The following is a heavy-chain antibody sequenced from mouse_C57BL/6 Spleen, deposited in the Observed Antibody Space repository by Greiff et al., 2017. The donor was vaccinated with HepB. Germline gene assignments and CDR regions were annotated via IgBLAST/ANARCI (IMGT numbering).Heavy chain of an antibody. J-gene: IGHJ2*01. D-gene: IGHD2-4*01. CDR2: IWWDDDK. CDR1: GFSLSTFGMG. V-gene: IGHV8-8*01. CDR3: ARMGDYDEFGNYFDY. Sequence: QVTLKESGPGILQPSQTLSLTCSFSGFSLSTFGMGVGWIRQPSGKGLEWLAHIWWDDDKYYNPALKSRLTISKDTSKSQVFLKIANVDTADTATYYCARMGDYDEFGNYFDYWGQGTTLTVSS.